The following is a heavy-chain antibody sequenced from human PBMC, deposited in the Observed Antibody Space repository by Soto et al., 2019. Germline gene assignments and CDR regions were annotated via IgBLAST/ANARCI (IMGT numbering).Heavy chain of an antibody. CDR3: ARHVPGYDYGMEY. J-gene: IGHJ4*02. D-gene: IGHD5-12*01. CDR2: IYYSGST. V-gene: IGHV4-59*08. Sequence: SETLSLTCTVSGGSISSYYWSWIRQPPGKGLEWIGYIYYSGSTNYNPSLKSRVTISVDTSKNQFSLKLSSVTAADTAVYYCARHVPGYDYGMEYWGQGTLVTVSS. CDR1: GGSISSYY.